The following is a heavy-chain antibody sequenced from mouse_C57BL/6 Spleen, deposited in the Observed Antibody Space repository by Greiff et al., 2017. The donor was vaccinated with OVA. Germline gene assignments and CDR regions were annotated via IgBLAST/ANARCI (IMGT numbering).Heavy chain of an antibody. V-gene: IGHV2-6*03. Sequence: QVQLQQSGPGLVAPSQSLSITCTVSGFSLTSYGVHWVRQPPGKGLEWLVVIWSDGSTTYNSALKSRLSISKDNSKSQVFLKMNSLQTDDTAMYYCARVPSNYYAMDYWGQGTSVTVSS. CDR2: IWSDGST. CDR3: ARVPSNYYAMDY. D-gene: IGHD2-10*02. J-gene: IGHJ4*01. CDR1: GFSLTSYG.